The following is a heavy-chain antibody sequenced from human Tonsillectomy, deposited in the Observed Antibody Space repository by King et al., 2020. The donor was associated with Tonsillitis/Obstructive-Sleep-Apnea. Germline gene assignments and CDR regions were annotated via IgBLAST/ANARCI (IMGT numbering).Heavy chain of an antibody. V-gene: IGHV3-30*04. Sequence: VQLVQSGGGVVQPGRSLRLSCAASGFTFSSYAMQWVRQAPGKGLEWVAVISYDGSNKYYADSVKGRFTISRDNSKNKLYLQMNSLRAEDTAVYYCARDPEGSSSYTYYYYYMDVWGKGTTVTVSS. CDR2: ISYDGSNK. J-gene: IGHJ6*03. CDR1: GFTFSSYA. CDR3: ARDPEGSSSYTYYYYYMDV. D-gene: IGHD6-6*01.